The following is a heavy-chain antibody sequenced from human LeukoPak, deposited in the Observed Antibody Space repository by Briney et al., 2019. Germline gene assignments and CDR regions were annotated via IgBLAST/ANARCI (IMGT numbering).Heavy chain of an antibody. CDR1: GFTFDDYA. CDR2: IGWDGGST. V-gene: IGHV3-43D*03. D-gene: IGHD3-22*01. CDR3: AKDKSAYDSSGQRYYYYMDV. J-gene: IGHJ6*03. Sequence: GGSLRLSCAASGFTFDDYARHWVRQAPGKDLEWVSLIGWDGGSTYYADSVKGRFTISRDNSKNSLYLQMNSLRAEDTALYYCAKDKSAYDSSGQRYYYYMDVWGKGTTVTVSS.